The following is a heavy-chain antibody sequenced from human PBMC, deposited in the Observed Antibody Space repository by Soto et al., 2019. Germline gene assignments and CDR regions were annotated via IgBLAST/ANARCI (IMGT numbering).Heavy chain of an antibody. CDR3: ARGQRFSDWFDP. CDR2: IYSSGST. J-gene: IGHJ5*02. D-gene: IGHD3-3*01. CDR1: GGAISTYY. V-gene: IGHV4-4*07. Sequence: SETLSLTCTVSGGAISTYYWTWIGQPAGKGLEWIGRIYSSGSTKYNPSLQSRVTMSLDTSNNQFSLRLTSVTAADTAVYYCARGQRFSDWFDPWGQGTLVTVSS.